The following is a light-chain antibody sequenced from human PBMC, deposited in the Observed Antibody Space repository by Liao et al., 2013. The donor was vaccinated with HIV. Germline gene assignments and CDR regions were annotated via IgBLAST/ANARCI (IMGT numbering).Light chain of an antibody. J-gene: IGLJ3*02. Sequence: SYVLTQAPSVSVAPGKTARLTCEGDDIGDKTVHWYQQKPGQAPVLVVYYDGARPAGIPDRFSGSNSGNTATLTITRAEAGDEADYYCQVWDTSSAHQVFGGGTKLTVL. CDR1: DIGDKT. V-gene: IGLV3-21*04. CDR2: YDG. CDR3: QVWDTSSAHQV.